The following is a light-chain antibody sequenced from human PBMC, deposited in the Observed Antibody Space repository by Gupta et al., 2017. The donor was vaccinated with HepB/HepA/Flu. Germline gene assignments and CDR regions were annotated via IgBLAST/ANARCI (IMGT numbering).Light chain of an antibody. J-gene: IGLJ2*01. CDR1: ELPKQD. CDR2: KDS. V-gene: IGLV3-25*03. Sequence: SQDQTQPPATSVSPGLTGRTTWSGDELPKQDAYWYQQKPGQAPVLVIYKDSERPSGIPERFSGSSSGTTVTLTISGLQAEDEADYYCQTADSSGTYVVFGGGTKLTVL. CDR3: QTADSSGTYVV.